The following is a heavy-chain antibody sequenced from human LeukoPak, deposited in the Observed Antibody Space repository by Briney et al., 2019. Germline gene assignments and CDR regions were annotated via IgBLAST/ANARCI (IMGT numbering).Heavy chain of an antibody. CDR2: INPNSGGT. CDR1: GYTFTGYY. V-gene: IGHV1-2*02. CDR3: ARRGYDYVWGGEYNWFDP. D-gene: IGHD3-16*01. Sequence: GASVKVSCKASGYTFTGYYMHWVRQAPGQGLEWMGWINPNSGGTNYAQKFQGRVTMTRGTSISTAYMELSRLRSDDTAVYYCARRGYDYVWGGEYNWFDPWGQGTLVTVSS. J-gene: IGHJ5*02.